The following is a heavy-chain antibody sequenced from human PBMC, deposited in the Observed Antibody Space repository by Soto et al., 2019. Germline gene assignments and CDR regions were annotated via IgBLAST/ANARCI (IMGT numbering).Heavy chain of an antibody. CDR3: ASHDPQTYYYDSSGLYGMDV. Sequence: SVKVSCKASGGTFSSYAISWVRQAPGQGLEWMGGIIPIFGTANYAQKFQGRVTITADESTSTAYMELSSLRSEDTAVYYCASHDPQTYYYDSSGLYGMDVWGRGTTVTVSS. J-gene: IGHJ6*02. CDR2: IIPIFGTA. V-gene: IGHV1-69*13. D-gene: IGHD3-22*01. CDR1: GGTFSSYA.